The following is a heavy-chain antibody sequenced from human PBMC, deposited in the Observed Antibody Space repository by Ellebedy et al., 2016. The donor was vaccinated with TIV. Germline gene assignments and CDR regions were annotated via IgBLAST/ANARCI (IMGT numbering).Heavy chain of an antibody. CDR3: AREPSGVGWYDSSWFDP. CDR1: GGTFSRHV. CDR2: IIPILGIA. Sequence: AASVTVSCKASGGTFSRHVISWVRQAPGQGLEWTGRIIPILGIANYAQKFQGRVTITADKSTSTAYMELSSLRSEDTAVYYCAREPSGVGWYDSSWFDPWGQGTLVTVSS. V-gene: IGHV1-69*04. J-gene: IGHJ5*02. D-gene: IGHD6-19*01.